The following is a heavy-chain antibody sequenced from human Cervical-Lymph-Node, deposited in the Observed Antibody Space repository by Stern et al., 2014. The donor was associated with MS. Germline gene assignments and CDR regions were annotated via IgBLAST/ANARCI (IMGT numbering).Heavy chain of an antibody. V-gene: IGHV3-33*01. J-gene: IGHJ4*02. Sequence: VQLEESGGGVVQPGRSLRLACAASGFTFSSYGMHWVRQAPDKGLEWVAVRWYDGSNKYYADSVKGRFTISRDNSKNTLYLQMNSLRAEDTAVYYCARDASKGGSNYWGQGTLVTVSS. D-gene: IGHD2-2*01. CDR2: RWYDGSNK. CDR1: GFTFSSYG. CDR3: ARDASKGGSNY.